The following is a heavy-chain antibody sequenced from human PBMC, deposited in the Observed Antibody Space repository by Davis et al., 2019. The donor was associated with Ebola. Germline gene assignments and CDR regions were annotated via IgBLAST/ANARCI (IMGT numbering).Heavy chain of an antibody. D-gene: IGHD4-17*01. V-gene: IGHV3-11*01. CDR2: ITSSGNTI. CDR1: GFSFSDYY. Sequence: GESLKISCAASGFSFSDYYMSWVRQVPGKGLEWISYITSSGNTIYYADSVKGRFTISRDNAKKSLYLQMNSLRAEDTAVYYCARDRDYGDLYFHYYGMSVWGQGTTVTVSS. CDR3: ARDRDYGDLYFHYYGMSV. J-gene: IGHJ6*02.